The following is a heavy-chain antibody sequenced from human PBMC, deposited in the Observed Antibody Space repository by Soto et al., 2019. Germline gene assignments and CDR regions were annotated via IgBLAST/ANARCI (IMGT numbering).Heavy chain of an antibody. J-gene: IGHJ6*02. Sequence: GGSLRLSCAASGFTFSSYAMSWVRQAPGKGLEWVSAIGGSGGSTYYADSVKGRFTVSRDNSKNTLYLQMNSLRAEDTAVYYCAKNYDFWSGYYRLYYYYYGMDVWGQGTTVTVSS. CDR1: GFTFSSYA. D-gene: IGHD3-3*01. V-gene: IGHV3-23*01. CDR2: IGGSGGST. CDR3: AKNYDFWSGYYRLYYYYYGMDV.